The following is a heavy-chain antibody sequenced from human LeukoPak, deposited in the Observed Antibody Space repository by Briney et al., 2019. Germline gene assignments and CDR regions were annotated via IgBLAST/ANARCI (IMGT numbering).Heavy chain of an antibody. J-gene: IGHJ6*02. V-gene: IGHV4-59*01. Sequence: SETLSLTCTVSGGSISSYYWSWIRQPPGKGLEWIGYIYYSGSTNYNLSLKSRVTISVDTSKNQFSLKLSSVTAADTAVYYCARAYCGGDCYALQEDYYYGMDVWGQGTTVTVSS. CDR1: GGSISSYY. CDR2: IYYSGST. CDR3: ARAYCGGDCYALQEDYYYGMDV. D-gene: IGHD2-21*02.